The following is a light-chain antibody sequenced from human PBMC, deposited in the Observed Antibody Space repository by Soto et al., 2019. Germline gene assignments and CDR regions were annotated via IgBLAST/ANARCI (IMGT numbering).Light chain of an antibody. CDR2: VNSAGSH. Sequence: QPVLTQSPSASASLGASVKLTCTLSTGHSSYVIAWHQQQPEKGPRFLMKVNSAGSHSRGDGIPDRFSGSSSGAERYLTISSLQSEDEADYYCQTWCTGWVFGGGTKLTVL. V-gene: IGLV4-69*01. J-gene: IGLJ3*02. CDR3: QTWCTGWV. CDR1: TGHSSYV.